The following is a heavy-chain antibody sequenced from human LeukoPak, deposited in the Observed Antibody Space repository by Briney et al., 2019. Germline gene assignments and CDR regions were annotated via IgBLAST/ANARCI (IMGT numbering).Heavy chain of an antibody. CDR1: GFTFSSYA. Sequence: PGGSLRLSCAASGFTFSSYAMSWVRQAPGKGLEWVSAISGSGGSTYYADSVKGRFTISRDNSKNTLYLQMNSLRAEDTAVYYCAKDDGRYCSSTSCYTYDYWGQGTLVTVSS. CDR2: ISGSGGST. CDR3: AKDDGRYCSSTSCYTYDY. J-gene: IGHJ4*02. D-gene: IGHD2-2*02. V-gene: IGHV3-23*01.